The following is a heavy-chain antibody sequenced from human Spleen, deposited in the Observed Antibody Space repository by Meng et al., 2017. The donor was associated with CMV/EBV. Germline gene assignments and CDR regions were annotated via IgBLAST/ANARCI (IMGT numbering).Heavy chain of an antibody. CDR2: IISVLNIA. V-gene: IGHV1-69*10. CDR3: ARPYCSSTSCYLGAFDY. Sequence: SVKVSCKASGGTFSSNAISWVRQAPGQGLEWMGGIISVLNIANYAPKFQGRVTITAAKSMNTVYMELSSLTSEDTAVYYCARPYCSSTSCYLGAFDYWGQGTLVTVSS. D-gene: IGHD2-2*01. J-gene: IGHJ4*02. CDR1: GGTFSSNA.